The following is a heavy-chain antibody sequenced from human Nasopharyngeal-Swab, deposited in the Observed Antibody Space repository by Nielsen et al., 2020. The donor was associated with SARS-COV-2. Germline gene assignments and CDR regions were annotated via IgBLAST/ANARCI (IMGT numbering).Heavy chain of an antibody. Sequence: GGSLRLSCAASGFTFSSYGMHWVRQAPGKGLEWVAVISYDGSNKYYADSVKGRFTISRDNSKNTLYLQMNSLRAEDTAVYYCARVVSGSSWTFDYWGQGTLVTVSS. CDR3: ARVVSGSSWTFDY. CDR2: ISYDGSNK. V-gene: IGHV3-30*03. D-gene: IGHD6-13*01. J-gene: IGHJ4*02. CDR1: GFTFSSYG.